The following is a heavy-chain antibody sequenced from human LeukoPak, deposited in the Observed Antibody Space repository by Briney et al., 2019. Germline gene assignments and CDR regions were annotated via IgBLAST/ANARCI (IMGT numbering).Heavy chain of an antibody. V-gene: IGHV4-59*01. Sequence: SETLSLTCTVSGGSISSCYWSWIRQPPGKGLEWIGYIYYSGSTNYKSSLKSRVTISVDTSKNQFSLKLSSVTAADTAVYYCARLTGYSSESWFDPWGQGTLVTVSS. CDR1: GGSISSCY. D-gene: IGHD3-9*01. CDR2: IYYSGST. CDR3: ARLTGYSSESWFDP. J-gene: IGHJ5*02.